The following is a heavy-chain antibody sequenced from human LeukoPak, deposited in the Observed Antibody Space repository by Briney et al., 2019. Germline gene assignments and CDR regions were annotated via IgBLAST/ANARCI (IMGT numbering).Heavy chain of an antibody. D-gene: IGHD1-26*01. CDR2: INPSGGST. V-gene: IGHV1-46*01. Sequence: ASVKVSCKASGYTFTSYYMHWVQQAPGQGLEWMGIINPSGGSTSYAQKFQGRVTMTRDTSTSTVYMELSSLRSEDTAVYYCARDRKGAPGRAQYFQHWGQGTLVTVSS. J-gene: IGHJ1*01. CDR1: GYTFTSYY. CDR3: ARDRKGAPGRAQYFQH.